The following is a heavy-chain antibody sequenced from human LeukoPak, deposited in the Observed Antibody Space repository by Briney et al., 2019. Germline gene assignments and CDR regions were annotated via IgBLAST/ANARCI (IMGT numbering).Heavy chain of an antibody. V-gene: IGHV1-69*04. Sequence: ASVKVSCKASGGTFSSYPISWVRQAPGQGLEWMGRIIPIIGKVNHAQKFQGRVTITADKSTSTAYMDLNSLTSEDTAVYYCARVRYYYDSSGSQVTDYFDYWGQGTLVTVSS. CDR1: GGTFSSYP. CDR3: ARVRYYYDSSGSQVTDYFDY. J-gene: IGHJ4*02. CDR2: IIPIIGKV. D-gene: IGHD3-22*01.